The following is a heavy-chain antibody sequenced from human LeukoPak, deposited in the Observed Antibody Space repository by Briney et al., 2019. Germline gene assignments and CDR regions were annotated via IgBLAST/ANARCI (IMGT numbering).Heavy chain of an antibody. CDR1: GFTLYNYG. J-gene: IGHJ4*02. CDR3: AKSPRSNPPRDFDY. V-gene: IGHV3-23*01. D-gene: IGHD4-11*01. CDR2: TYGGDGSGVTT. Sequence: GGSLRLSCAASGFTLYNYGMSWVRQSPGKRLEWVSGTYGGDGSGVTTFYADSVKGRFTISRDNSKNTLYLQMNSLRAEGTAVYYCAKSPRSNPPRDFDYWGQGTLVTVSS.